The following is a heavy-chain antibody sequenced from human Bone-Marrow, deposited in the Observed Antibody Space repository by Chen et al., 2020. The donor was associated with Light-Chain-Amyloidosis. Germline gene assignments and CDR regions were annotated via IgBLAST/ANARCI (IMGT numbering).Heavy chain of an antibody. CDR1: GYTFPNYW. CDR2: IYPDASDA. V-gene: IGHV5-51*01. J-gene: IGHJ4*02. CDR3: ARRRDGYNFDY. D-gene: IGHD5-12*01. Sequence: EVQLEQSGPEVKQPGESLKISCKGSGYTFPNYWIGWVRQMPGKGLEWMGVIYPDASDARYSPSLEGKVTTSADKSITTAYRQWRSLKASDTAMYYCARRRDGYNFDYWGQGTLVTVSS.